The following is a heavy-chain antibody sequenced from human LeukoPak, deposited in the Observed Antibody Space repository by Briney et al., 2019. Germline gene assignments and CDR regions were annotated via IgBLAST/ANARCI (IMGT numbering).Heavy chain of an antibody. Sequence: SETLSLTCTVSGGSISSSSYYWGWIRQPPGKGLEWIGSIYYSGSTYYNPSLKSRVTISVDTSKNQFSLKLSSVTAADTAVYYCARGYGLRYYYYGMDVWGQGTTVTVSS. CDR2: IYYSGST. CDR3: ARGYGLRYYYYGMDV. J-gene: IGHJ6*02. CDR1: GGSISSSSYY. D-gene: IGHD1-1*01. V-gene: IGHV4-39*07.